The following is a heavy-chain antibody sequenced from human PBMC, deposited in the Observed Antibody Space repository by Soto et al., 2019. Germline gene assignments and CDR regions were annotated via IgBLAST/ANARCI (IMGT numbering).Heavy chain of an antibody. CDR3: ARDSGYDAYGGRYYYYGMDV. D-gene: IGHD5-12*01. Sequence: PGGSLRLSCAASGFTFSSYSMNWVRQAPGKGLEWVSSISSSSSYIYYADSVKGRFTISRDNAKNSLYLQMNSLRAEDTAVYYCARDSGYDAYGGRYYYYGMDVWGHGTTVTVSS. CDR1: GFTFSSYS. J-gene: IGHJ6*02. V-gene: IGHV3-21*01. CDR2: ISSSSSYI.